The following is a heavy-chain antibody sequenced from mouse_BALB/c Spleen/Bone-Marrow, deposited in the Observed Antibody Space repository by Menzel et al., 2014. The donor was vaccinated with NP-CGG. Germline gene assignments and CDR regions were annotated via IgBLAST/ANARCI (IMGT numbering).Heavy chain of an antibody. V-gene: IGHV1-67*01. J-gene: IGHJ2*01. D-gene: IGHD1-1*01. CDR3: ARNFYGSAYFDF. CDR1: GYKFTDYA. Sequence: VQLQQSGPELVRPGVSVKISCKGSGYKFTDYAVHWVKQSHAKSLEWIGLISTYSGNTHYNQKFKGKATMTVDKSSSTAYMELARLTSEDSAIYYCARNFYGSAYFDFWGQGSTLTVSS. CDR2: ISTYSGNT.